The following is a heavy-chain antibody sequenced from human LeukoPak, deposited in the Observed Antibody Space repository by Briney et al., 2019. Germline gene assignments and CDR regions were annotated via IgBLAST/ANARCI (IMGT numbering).Heavy chain of an antibody. J-gene: IGHJ4*02. CDR1: GYTFTGYY. D-gene: IGHD6-13*01. CDR2: INPNSGGT. V-gene: IGHV1-2*02. Sequence: ASVKVSCKASGYTFTGYYMHWVRQAPGQGLEWMGWINPNSGGTNYAQKFQGRVTMTRDTSISTAYMELSRLRSDDTAVYYCARDQGSSWNFDYWGQGTLVTVSS. CDR3: ARDQGSSWNFDY.